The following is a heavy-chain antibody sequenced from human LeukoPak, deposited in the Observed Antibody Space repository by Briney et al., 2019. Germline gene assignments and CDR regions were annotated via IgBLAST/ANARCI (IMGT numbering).Heavy chain of an antibody. V-gene: IGHV3-48*03. CDR1: GFTFSDYE. CDR2: ISSSGSTI. J-gene: IGHJ4*02. Sequence: GGSLRLSCAASGFTFSDYEMSWVRQAPGKGLEWVSYISSSGSTIYYADSVKGRFTISRDNAKNSLYLQMNSLRAEDTAVYYCATLGRRDYPSDYWGQGTLVTVSS. D-gene: IGHD4-17*01. CDR3: ATLGRRDYPSDY.